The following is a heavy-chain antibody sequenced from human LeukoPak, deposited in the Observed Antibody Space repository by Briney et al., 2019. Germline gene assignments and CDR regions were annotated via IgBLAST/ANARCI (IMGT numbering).Heavy chain of an antibody. D-gene: IGHD2-21*01. CDR2: ISFDGGKT. Sequence: GGSLRLSCAASRFTFTTSSMHWVRQAPGKGLEWVALISFDGGKTSYADSVRGRFTISRDNSKNTLYLQMDSLKTEDTGVYYCARGCGAHSWCFDYWGQGTLVTVSS. V-gene: IGHV3-30*04. CDR3: ARGCGAHSWCFDY. J-gene: IGHJ4*02. CDR1: RFTFTTSS.